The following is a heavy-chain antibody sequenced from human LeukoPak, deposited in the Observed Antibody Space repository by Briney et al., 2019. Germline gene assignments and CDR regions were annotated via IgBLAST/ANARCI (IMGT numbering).Heavy chain of an antibody. CDR1: GGSISSYY. D-gene: IGHD3-22*01. Sequence: SETLSLTCTVSGGSISSYYWSWIRQPPGKGLEWIGEIYHSGSTNYNPSLKSRVTISVDKSKNQFSLKLSSVTAADTAVYYCARAITMISRFDYWGQGTLVTVSS. CDR2: IYHSGST. CDR3: ARAITMISRFDY. J-gene: IGHJ4*02. V-gene: IGHV4-59*12.